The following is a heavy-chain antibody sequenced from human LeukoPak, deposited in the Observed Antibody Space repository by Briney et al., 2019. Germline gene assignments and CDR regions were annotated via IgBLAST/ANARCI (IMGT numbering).Heavy chain of an antibody. V-gene: IGHV1-2*04. Sequence: ASVKVSCKASGYTFTGYYMHWVRQAPGQGLEWMGWINPDSGGTNYAQKFQGWVTMTRDTSISTAYMELSRLRSDDTAVYYCARGNVAAAGIFYYYDGMDVWGKGTTVTVSS. J-gene: IGHJ6*04. CDR3: ARGNVAAAGIFYYYDGMDV. CDR1: GYTFTGYY. D-gene: IGHD6-13*01. CDR2: INPDSGGT.